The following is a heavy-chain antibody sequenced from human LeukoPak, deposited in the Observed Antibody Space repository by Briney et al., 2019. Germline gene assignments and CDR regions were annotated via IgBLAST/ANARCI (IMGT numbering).Heavy chain of an antibody. D-gene: IGHD3-16*02. Sequence: ASVKVSCKASGYNFNDYYIYWVRQAPGHGLESMGYIHPDGGSTNYAQKFQGRVTMTSDMSTNTVYMELRSLRSEDTAVYYCATPGDYVWGSYRRRPDAFDIWGQGTMVTVSS. CDR3: ATPGDYVWGSYRRRPDAFDI. CDR1: GYNFNDYY. J-gene: IGHJ3*02. V-gene: IGHV1-46*02. CDR2: IHPDGGST.